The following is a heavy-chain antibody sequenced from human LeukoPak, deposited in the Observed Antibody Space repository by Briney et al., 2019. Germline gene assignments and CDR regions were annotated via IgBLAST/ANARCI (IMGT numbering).Heavy chain of an antibody. CDR3: AKQIRLYSSSWSAEYFQH. Sequence: GGSLRLSCAASGFTFSSYGMHWVRQAPGKGLEWVAFIRYDGSNKYYADSVKGRFTISRDNSKNTLYLQMNSLRAEDTAVYYCAKQIRLYSSSWSAEYFQHWGQGTLVTVSS. J-gene: IGHJ1*01. CDR2: IRYDGSNK. D-gene: IGHD6-13*01. CDR1: GFTFSSYG. V-gene: IGHV3-30*02.